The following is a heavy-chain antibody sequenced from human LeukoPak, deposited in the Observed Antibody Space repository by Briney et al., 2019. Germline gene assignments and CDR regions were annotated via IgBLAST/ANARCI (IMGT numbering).Heavy chain of an antibody. CDR2: VKPDGSEK. V-gene: IGHV3-7*01. Sequence: PGGSLRLSCAASGFIFNNYWMTWVRQAPGKGLEWVANVKPDGSEKYYVDSVKGRFTISRDNAKNSLYLQMSSLRAEDTAVYYCARGQGCDYWGQGTLVTVSS. D-gene: IGHD6-19*01. CDR3: ARGQGCDY. CDR1: GFIFNNYW. J-gene: IGHJ4*02.